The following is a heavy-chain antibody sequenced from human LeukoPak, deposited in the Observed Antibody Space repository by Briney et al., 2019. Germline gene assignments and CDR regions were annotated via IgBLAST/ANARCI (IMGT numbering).Heavy chain of an antibody. CDR3: ARATYYYDSSGYYPLDDY. J-gene: IGHJ4*02. CDR2: ISYDGSNK. CDR1: GFTFSSYA. Sequence: GRSLRLSCAASGFTFSSYAMHRVRQAPGKGLEWVAVISYDGSNKYYADSVKGRFTISRDNSKNTLYLQMNGLRAEDTAVYYCARATYYYDSSGYYPLDDYWGQGTLVTVSS. V-gene: IGHV3-30-3*01. D-gene: IGHD3-22*01.